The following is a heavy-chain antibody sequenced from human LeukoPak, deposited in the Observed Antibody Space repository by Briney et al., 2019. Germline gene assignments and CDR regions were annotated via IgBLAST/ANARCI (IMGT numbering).Heavy chain of an antibody. V-gene: IGHV4-4*07. CDR1: GGSISSYY. CDR3: AREPHYYDSSGYYRFDY. D-gene: IGHD3-22*01. Sequence: SETLSLTCTVSGGSISSYYWSGIRQPAGKGLEWIGRIYTSGSTNYNPSLTCRVTMSVDTSKNQSSLKLSSVTAADTAVYYCAREPHYYDSSGYYRFDYWGQGTLVTVSS. CDR2: IYTSGST. J-gene: IGHJ4*02.